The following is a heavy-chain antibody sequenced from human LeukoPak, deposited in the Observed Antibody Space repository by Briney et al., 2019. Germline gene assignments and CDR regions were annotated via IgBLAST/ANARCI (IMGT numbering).Heavy chain of an antibody. Sequence: SETLSLTCGVYGGSFSGYYWSWIRQPPGKGLEWIGEINHSGSTNYNPSLKSRVTISVDTSKNQFSLKLSSVTAADTAVYYCARVRRLIAARQIPGIAAAGKGSGSYYYYYYMDVWGKGTTVTVSS. CDR2: INHSGST. CDR1: GGSFSGYY. CDR3: ARVRRLIAARQIPGIAAAGKGSGSYYYYYYMDV. D-gene: IGHD6-13*01. V-gene: IGHV4-34*01. J-gene: IGHJ6*03.